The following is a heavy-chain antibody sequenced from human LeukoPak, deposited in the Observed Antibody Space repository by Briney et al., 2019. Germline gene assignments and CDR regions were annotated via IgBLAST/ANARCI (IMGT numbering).Heavy chain of an antibody. D-gene: IGHD3-10*01. CDR2: IVDGSGNT. J-gene: IGHJ6*02. CDR1: GFTFTSSA. CDR3: ALGYGSGSYYVYYYYYGMDV. V-gene: IGHV1-58*01. Sequence: GASVKVSCKASGFTFTSSAVQWVRQARGQRLEWIGWIVDGSGNTNYTQKFQERVTITRDMSTSTAYMELSSLRSEDTAVYYCALGYGSGSYYVYYYYYGMDVWGQGTTVTVSS.